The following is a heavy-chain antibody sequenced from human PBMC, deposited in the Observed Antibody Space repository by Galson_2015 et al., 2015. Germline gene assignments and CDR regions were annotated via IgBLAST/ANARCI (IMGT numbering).Heavy chain of an antibody. Sequence: SLRLSCAASGFTFSTYAMHWVRQAPGKLEWVSVISNDGSKKYYGDSVKGRFTISRDNSKNTVYLQMNSLRPEDTALYYCAREYSGDPDSWGQGTLVTVSS. D-gene: IGHD6-19*01. CDR1: GFTFSTYA. CDR3: AREYSGDPDS. J-gene: IGHJ5*02. V-gene: IGHV3-30*01. CDR2: ISNDGSKK.